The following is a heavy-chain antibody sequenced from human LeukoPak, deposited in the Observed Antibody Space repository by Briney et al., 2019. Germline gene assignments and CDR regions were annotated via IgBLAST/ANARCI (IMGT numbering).Heavy chain of an antibody. J-gene: IGHJ4*02. CDR3: ARPSGSGSYYNVLFDY. V-gene: IGHV5-51*01. D-gene: IGHD3-10*01. Sequence: GESLKISCKGSGYNFTSYWIGWVRQMAGKVLGWVGINSTSDSENRYSPSLKGQVTISADTSISTAYVQWSSLKASDTAMYYCARPSGSGSYYNVLFDYWGQGTLVTVSS. CDR1: GYNFTSYW. CDR2: NSTSDSEN.